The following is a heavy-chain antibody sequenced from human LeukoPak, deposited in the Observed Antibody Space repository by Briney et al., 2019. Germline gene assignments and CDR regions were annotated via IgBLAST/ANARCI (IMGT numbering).Heavy chain of an antibody. Sequence: ASVKVSCKASGYTFTSYGISWVRQAPGQGLEWMGWISAYNGNTNYAQKLQGRVTMTTDTSTSTAYMELRSLRSDDTAVYYCARVGDDYGGNSGFDYWGQGTLVTVSS. J-gene: IGHJ4*02. CDR1: GYTFTSYG. V-gene: IGHV1-18*01. D-gene: IGHD4-23*01. CDR2: ISAYNGNT. CDR3: ARVGDDYGGNSGFDY.